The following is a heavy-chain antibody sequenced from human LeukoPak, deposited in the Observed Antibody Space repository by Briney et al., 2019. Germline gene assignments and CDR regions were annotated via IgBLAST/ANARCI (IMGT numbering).Heavy chain of an antibody. D-gene: IGHD4-17*01. J-gene: IGHJ5*02. CDR2: IHTSGDT. CDR3: IVFGDSNH. V-gene: IGHV3-23*05. CDR1: GFTFSSSA. Sequence: GGSLRLSCAASGFTFSSSAMSWVRQAPGKGLEWVSAIHTSGDTCYADSVKGRFTISRDTSKNTLYLQIDSLRVEDTAVYYCIVFGDSNHWGQGTLVTVSS.